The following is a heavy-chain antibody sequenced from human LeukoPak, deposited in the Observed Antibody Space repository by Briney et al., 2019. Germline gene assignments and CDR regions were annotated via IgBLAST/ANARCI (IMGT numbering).Heavy chain of an antibody. CDR2: IYYSGIT. J-gene: IGHJ5*02. V-gene: IGHV4-39*07. D-gene: IGHD2-21*02. CDR1: GASISGSSHYF. Sequence: SETLSLTCTVSGASISGSSHYFWGWIRQTPGKGLEWIGSIYYSGITYYTPSLKSRLTISVDTSRNQFSLKLSSVTAADTALYYCARVGSAYCGRDCYSNWFDPWGQGTLVTVSS. CDR3: ARVGSAYCGRDCYSNWFDP.